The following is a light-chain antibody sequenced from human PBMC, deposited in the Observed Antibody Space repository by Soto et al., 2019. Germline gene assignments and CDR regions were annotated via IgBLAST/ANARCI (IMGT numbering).Light chain of an antibody. CDR3: QQYGSSPPFT. CDR2: GAS. V-gene: IGKV3-20*01. J-gene: IGKJ2*01. CDR1: QSVSSRY. Sequence: EIVLTQSPGTLSLSPGERATLSCRVSQSVSSRYLAWYQQKPGQAPRLLMYGASNRATGIPDRFSGSGSGTDFTLTISRLEPEDFAVYFCQQYGSSPPFTFGQGTKVEIK.